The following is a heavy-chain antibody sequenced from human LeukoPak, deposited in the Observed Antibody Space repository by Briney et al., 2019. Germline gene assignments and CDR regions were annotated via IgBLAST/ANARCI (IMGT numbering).Heavy chain of an antibody. J-gene: IGHJ4*02. D-gene: IGHD4-17*01. CDR1: GFTFSSYG. Sequence: GRSLRLSCAVSGFTFSSYGMHWVRQAPGKGLEWVAVIWYDGSNKYYADSVKGRFTISRDNSKNTLYLQMNSLRAEDTAVYYCAKGQSGDYVGVDYWGQGTLVTVSS. V-gene: IGHV3-33*06. CDR3: AKGQSGDYVGVDY. CDR2: IWYDGSNK.